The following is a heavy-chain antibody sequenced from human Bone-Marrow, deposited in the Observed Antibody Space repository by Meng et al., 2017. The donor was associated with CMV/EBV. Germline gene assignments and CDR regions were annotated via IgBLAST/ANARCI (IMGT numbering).Heavy chain of an antibody. V-gene: IGHV3-30*04. Sequence: GESLKISCAASGFTFSSYAMHWVRQAPGKGLEWVAVISYDGSNKYYADSVKGRFTISRDNSKNTLYLQMNSLRAEDTAVYYCAREWLGGGVDHRYFYYYGMDVWGQGTTVTVSS. CDR3: AREWLGGGVDHRYFYYYGMDV. CDR1: GFTFSSYA. CDR2: ISYDGSNK. J-gene: IGHJ6*02. D-gene: IGHD6-19*01.